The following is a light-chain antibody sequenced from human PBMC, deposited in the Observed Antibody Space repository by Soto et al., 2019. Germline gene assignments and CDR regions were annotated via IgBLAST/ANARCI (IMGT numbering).Light chain of an antibody. CDR2: GAS. CDR3: QQYSNWPQWT. Sequence: EIVMTQSAATLSLSPGERASLSCRASQSVSSNLAWYQQKPGQAPRLLIYGASTRATGIPARFSGSGSGTEFTLTISSLQSEDFAVYYCQQYSNWPQWTFGQGTKVEIK. V-gene: IGKV3-15*01. J-gene: IGKJ1*01. CDR1: QSVSSN.